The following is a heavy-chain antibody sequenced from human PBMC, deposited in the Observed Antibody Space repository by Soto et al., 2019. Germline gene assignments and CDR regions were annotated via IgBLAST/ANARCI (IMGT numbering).Heavy chain of an antibody. V-gene: IGHV4-61*01. D-gene: IGHD2-21*02. CDR2: MYYSGTT. CDR1: VCAISICCYY. Sequence: SESRARTCAVSVCAISICCYYWSWILQPPGKGLEWIGYMYYSGTTNYNPSLKSRVTISVDTSKNQFSLKLSSVTAADTAVYYCASTHIVVVTDAFDIWGQGTMVTVSS. CDR3: ASTHIVVVTDAFDI. J-gene: IGHJ3*02.